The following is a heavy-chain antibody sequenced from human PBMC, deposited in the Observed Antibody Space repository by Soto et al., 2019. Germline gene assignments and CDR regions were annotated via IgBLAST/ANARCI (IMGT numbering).Heavy chain of an antibody. CDR2: MSYDGTTK. CDR1: GFIFSNYA. V-gene: IGHV3-30-3*01. D-gene: IGHD3-10*01. Sequence: QVQLVEPGGGVVQPGRSLRLSCTASGFIFSNYAMYWVRQAPGKGLEWVAFMSYDGTTKSYADSVKGRFTISRDNSQNSLDLQMNSLRPEDTGVYYCAREVLCSRYFDYWGQGSLVTVSS. CDR3: AREVLCSRYFDY. J-gene: IGHJ4*02.